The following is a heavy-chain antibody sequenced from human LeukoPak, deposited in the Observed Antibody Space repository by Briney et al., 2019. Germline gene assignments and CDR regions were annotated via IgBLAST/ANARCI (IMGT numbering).Heavy chain of an antibody. J-gene: IGHJ6*03. D-gene: IGHD3-10*01. Sequence: GGSLRLSCAVSGFTFSSHSMNWVRQAPGKGLEWVSSISSSSIYIYYADSVKGRFTISRDNAENSLYLQMNSLRAEDTALYHCARMSGSGFYFYMDVWGKGTTVTISS. CDR1: GFTFSSHS. CDR3: ARMSGSGFYFYMDV. V-gene: IGHV3-21*04. CDR2: ISSSSIYI.